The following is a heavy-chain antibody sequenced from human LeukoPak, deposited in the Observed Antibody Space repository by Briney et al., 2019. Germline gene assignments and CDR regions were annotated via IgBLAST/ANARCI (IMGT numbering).Heavy chain of an antibody. V-gene: IGHV3-48*04. CDR2: ISSSSSTK. CDR1: GFTFSSYS. J-gene: IGHJ4*02. CDR3: ARNLVAVNSGYYYDYFDF. Sequence: PTGGSLRLSCAASGFTFSSYSMNWVRQAPGKGLEWVSYISSSSSTKYYADSVKGRFTISRDNAKKSLYLQMNSLRAEDTAVYYCARNLVAVNSGYYYDYFDFWGQGTLVTVSS. D-gene: IGHD3-22*01.